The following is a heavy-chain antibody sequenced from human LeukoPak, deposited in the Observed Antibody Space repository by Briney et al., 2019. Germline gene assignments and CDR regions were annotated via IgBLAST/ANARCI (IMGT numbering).Heavy chain of an antibody. J-gene: IGHJ3*02. D-gene: IGHD2-21*02. CDR3: AKTYCGGDCYSRALAFDI. CDR2: ISGDGGST. CDR1: GFTFDDYA. V-gene: IGHV3-43*02. Sequence: PGGSLRLSCAASGFTFDDYAMHWVRQAPGKGLEWVSLISGDGGSTYYADSVKGRFTISRDNSKNSLYLQMNSLRTEDTALYYCAKTYCGGDCYSRALAFDIWGQGTMVTVSS.